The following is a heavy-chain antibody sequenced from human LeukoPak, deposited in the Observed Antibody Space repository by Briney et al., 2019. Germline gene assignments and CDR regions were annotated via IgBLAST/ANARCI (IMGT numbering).Heavy chain of an antibody. CDR2: IAHSGNGM. CDR3: ARGHYEMGV. V-gene: IGHV3-11*01. CDR1: GFTFSDYY. J-gene: IGHJ6*02. Sequence: GGSLSLSCAASGFTFSDYYMTWIRQAPGKGLEWVSHIAHSGNGMWYADAVKGRFTISRDNAKNLLFLQMDSLRAEDTAVYYCARGHYEMGVWGQGTTVIVSS.